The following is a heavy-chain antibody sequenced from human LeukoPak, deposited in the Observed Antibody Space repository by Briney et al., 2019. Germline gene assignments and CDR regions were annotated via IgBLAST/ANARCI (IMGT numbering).Heavy chain of an antibody. D-gene: IGHD3-10*01. CDR3: ATYPFRGDTHYFDY. J-gene: IGHJ4*02. CDR2: IYYSGST. Sequence: SETLSLTCPVSGGSISSYYWSWIRQPPGKGLEWLAYIYYSGSTNYNPSLKSRVTISVDTSKNQFSLKLSSVTAADTAVYYCATYPFRGDTHYFDYWGQGILVTVSS. CDR1: GGSISSYY. V-gene: IGHV4-59*01.